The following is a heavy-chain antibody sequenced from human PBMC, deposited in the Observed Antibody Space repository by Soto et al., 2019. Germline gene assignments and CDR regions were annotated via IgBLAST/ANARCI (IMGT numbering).Heavy chain of an antibody. J-gene: IGHJ6*02. CDR1: GGTFKTYA. D-gene: IGHD2-2*01. Sequence: QVAIVQSGAEVKKPGSSVEVSCKAAGGTFKTYAVSWVRQAPGQGLEWMGRIIPIFGKSVSAPKFQDRVTIRADESTSTVYMELASLTFEDTAVYLCARLYCGRPSCYQAYGLDVWGQGTTVTVSS. CDR2: IIPIFGKS. V-gene: IGHV1-69*18. CDR3: ARLYCGRPSCYQAYGLDV.